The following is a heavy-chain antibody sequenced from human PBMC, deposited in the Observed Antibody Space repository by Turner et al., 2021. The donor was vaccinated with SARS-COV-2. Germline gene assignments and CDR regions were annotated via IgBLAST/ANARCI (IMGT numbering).Heavy chain of an antibody. CDR2: ISYDGSNK. CDR1: GITFSSHG. D-gene: IGHD2-8*01. Sequence: QVQLVESGGGVVQPGRSLRLSCAASGITFSSHGMHWVRQAPGKGLEWVAVISYDGSNKYYADSVKGRFTISRDNSKNTLYLQMNSLRAEDTAVYYCARALINYCTNGVCFPFDPWGQGTLVTVSS. CDR3: ARALINYCTNGVCFPFDP. J-gene: IGHJ5*02. V-gene: IGHV3-30*19.